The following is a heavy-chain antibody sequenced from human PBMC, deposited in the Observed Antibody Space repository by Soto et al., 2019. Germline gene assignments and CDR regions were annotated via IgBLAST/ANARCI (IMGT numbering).Heavy chain of an antibody. CDR1: GFTFSSYG. CDR3: AIDKPPGIAVAGTGYFDH. D-gene: IGHD6-19*01. CDR2: IWYNGSNK. V-gene: IGHV3-33*01. J-gene: IGHJ4*02. Sequence: QVQLVESGGGVVQPGRSLRLSCAASGFTFSSYGMHWVRQAPGKGLEWVAVIWYNGSNKYYADSVKGRFTISRDNSKNTRYLQMNGLRAEDTAVYYCAIDKPPGIAVAGTGYFDHWGQGTLVTGSS.